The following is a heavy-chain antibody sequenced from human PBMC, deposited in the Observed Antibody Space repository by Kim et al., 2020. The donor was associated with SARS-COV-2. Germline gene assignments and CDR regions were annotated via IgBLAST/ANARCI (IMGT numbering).Heavy chain of an antibody. J-gene: IGHJ6*02. Sequence: FQGRVTITAEKSTSTAYLELSSLRSEDTAVYYCARVVEWELRNYYYGMDVWGQGTTVTVSS. CDR3: ARVVEWELRNYYYGMDV. D-gene: IGHD1-26*01. V-gene: IGHV1-69*04.